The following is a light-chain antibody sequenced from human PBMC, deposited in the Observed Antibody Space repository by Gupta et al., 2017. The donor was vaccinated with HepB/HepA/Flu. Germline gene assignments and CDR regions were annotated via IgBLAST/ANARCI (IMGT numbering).Light chain of an antibody. CDR3: AAWDTSLNAVV. V-gene: IGLV1-44*01. CDR2: YND. CDR1: SSNVGSNN. J-gene: IGLJ2*01. Sequence: HSVLTQSTSISGTPGQRVTLSCSGSSSNVGSNNVNWYQQLPGTAPKLLIYYNDERPSGVPDRISGSKSGPAASLAISGLQSEDEADYYCAAWDTSLNAVVFGGGTKLTVL.